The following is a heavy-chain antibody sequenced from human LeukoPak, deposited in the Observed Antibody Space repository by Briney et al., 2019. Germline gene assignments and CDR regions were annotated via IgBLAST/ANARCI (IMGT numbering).Heavy chain of an antibody. Sequence: PGGSLRLSCAASGFTFDDYAMHWVRQAPGTGLEWVSGITWNGDSIDYADSVKGRFTISRDNAKNSLYLQMNSLRAEDTALYYCAKSRLVDYNYYCMDVWGKGTTVTVSS. CDR3: AKSRLVDYNYYCMDV. CDR1: GFTFDDYA. CDR2: ITWNGDSI. J-gene: IGHJ6*03. D-gene: IGHD2-8*02. V-gene: IGHV3-9*01.